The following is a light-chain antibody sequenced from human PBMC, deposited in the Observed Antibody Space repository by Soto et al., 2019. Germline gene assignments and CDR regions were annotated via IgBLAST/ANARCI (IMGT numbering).Light chain of an antibody. Sequence: EIVMTQAPATLSLSPGERVTLSCRASPSVSSNLAWYQQKPDKAPRLLIYGTSTRASGIPGRFSGSGSGTDFTLTISSLQSEDFAVYYCQQYNNWPPNTFGQGTKLEIK. CDR1: PSVSSN. CDR3: QQYNNWPPNT. J-gene: IGKJ2*01. V-gene: IGKV3-15*01. CDR2: GTS.